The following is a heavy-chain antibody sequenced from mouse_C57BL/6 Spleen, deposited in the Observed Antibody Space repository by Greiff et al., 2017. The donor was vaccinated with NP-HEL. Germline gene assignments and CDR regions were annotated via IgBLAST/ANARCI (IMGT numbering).Heavy chain of an antibody. Sequence: VKLQQSGPELVKPGASVKISCKASGYAFSSSWMNWVKQRPGKGLEWIGRIYPGDGDTNYNGKFKGKATLTADKSSSTAYMQLSSLTSEDSAVYFCARGEAYYSNPYAMDYWGQGTSVTVSS. CDR1: GYAFSSSW. CDR2: IYPGDGDT. D-gene: IGHD2-5*01. CDR3: ARGEAYYSNPYAMDY. J-gene: IGHJ4*01. V-gene: IGHV1-82*01.